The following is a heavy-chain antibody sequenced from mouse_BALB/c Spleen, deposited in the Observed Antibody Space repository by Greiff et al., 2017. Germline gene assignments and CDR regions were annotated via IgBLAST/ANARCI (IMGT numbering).Heavy chain of an antibody. CDR3: ARRDYGSSYWYLDV. Sequence: VKVVESGPGLVAPSQSLSITCTVSGFSLTSYGVHWVRQPPGKGLEWLGVIWAGGSTNYNSALMSRLSISKDNCKSQVFLKMNSLQTDDTAMYYCARRDYGSSYWYLDVWGAGTTVTVSS. CDR2: IWAGGST. CDR1: GFSLTSYG. D-gene: IGHD1-1*01. J-gene: IGHJ1*01. V-gene: IGHV2-9*02.